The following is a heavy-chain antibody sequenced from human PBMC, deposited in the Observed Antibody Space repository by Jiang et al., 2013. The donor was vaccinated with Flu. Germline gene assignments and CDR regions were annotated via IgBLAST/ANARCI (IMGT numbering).Heavy chain of an antibody. CDR2: NPSGGST. Sequence: NPSGGSTSYAQKFQGRVTMTRDTSTSTVYMELSSLRSEDTAVYYCARELGKEQWLEEGGDFDYWGQGTLVTVSS. CDR3: ARELGKEQWLEEGGDFDY. D-gene: IGHD6-19*01. J-gene: IGHJ4*02. V-gene: IGHV1-46*01.